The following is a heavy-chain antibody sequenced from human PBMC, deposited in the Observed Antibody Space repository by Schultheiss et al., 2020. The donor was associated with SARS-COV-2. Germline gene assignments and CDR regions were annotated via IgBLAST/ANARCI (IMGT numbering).Heavy chain of an antibody. CDR3: ARDRDWYLDL. J-gene: IGHJ2*01. Sequence: GESLKISCAASGFTFSDYYMSWVRQAPGKGLEWVSAISGSGGSTSYADSVKGRFTISRDNAKNTLYLQMNSLRAEDTAVYYCARDRDWYLDLWGRGTLVTVSS. V-gene: IGHV3-23*01. CDR2: ISGSGGST. CDR1: GFTFSDYY.